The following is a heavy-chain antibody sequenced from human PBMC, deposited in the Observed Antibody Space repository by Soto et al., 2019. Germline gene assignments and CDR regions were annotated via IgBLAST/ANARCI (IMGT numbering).Heavy chain of an antibody. J-gene: IGHJ6*02. CDR1: SYTFTRSG. V-gene: IGHV1-18*01. D-gene: IGHD2-21*02. Sequence: ASVKVSYQASSYTFTRSGSSWARQAPGQGLEWMGWISTYNGDTNYAQTFQGRVTMTTDTSTSTVQMEVRSLRSDVTAVYYFAREGVTHSDHTAMDAWAQEAQVPVSS. CDR3: AREGVTHSDHTAMDA. CDR2: ISTYNGDT.